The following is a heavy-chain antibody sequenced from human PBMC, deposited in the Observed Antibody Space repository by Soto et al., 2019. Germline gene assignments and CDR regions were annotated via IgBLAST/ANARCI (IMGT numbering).Heavy chain of an antibody. CDR1: GFTFSSYG. J-gene: IGHJ4*02. CDR3: ARDRVYSYGY. Sequence: LRLSCAASGFTFSSYGMHWVRQAPGKGLEWVADIWYGRSNKYYAESVKGRFTISRDNAKNSLYLQMNSLRDEDTAVYYCARDRVYSYGYWGQGTLVTVS. V-gene: IGHV3-33*01. D-gene: IGHD5-18*01. CDR2: IWYGRSNK.